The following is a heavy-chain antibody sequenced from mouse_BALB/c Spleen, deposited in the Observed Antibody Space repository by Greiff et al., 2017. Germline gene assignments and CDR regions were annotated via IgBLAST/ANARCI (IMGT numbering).Heavy chain of an antibody. D-gene: IGHD2-1*01. V-gene: IGHV1-55*01. CDR2: IYPGSGST. Sequence: QVQLQQPGAELVKPGTSVKLSCKASGYNFTSYWINWVKLRPGQGLEWIGDIYPGSGSTNYNEKFKSKATLTVDTSSSTAYMQLSSLASEDSALYYCARDGNTGYFDVWGAGTTVTVSS. J-gene: IGHJ1*01. CDR3: ARDGNTGYFDV. CDR1: GYNFTSYW.